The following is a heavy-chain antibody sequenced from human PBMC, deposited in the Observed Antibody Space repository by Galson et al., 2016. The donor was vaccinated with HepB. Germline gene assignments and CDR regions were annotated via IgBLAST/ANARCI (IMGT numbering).Heavy chain of an antibody. CDR1: GLPFTDAW. Sequence: SLRLSCAASGLPFTDAWMTWIRQVPGKGLEWLGRIKSERGGGTIDYAAPGKGRFIIPRDDSQDTLYLQMNSLKIEDTGVYYCKSRGGYSGFDYDDYYDMDVWGQGTTVIVSS. J-gene: IGHJ6*02. V-gene: IGHV3-15*01. D-gene: IGHD5-12*01. CDR2: IKSERGGGTI. CDR3: KSRGGYSGFDYDDYYDMDV.